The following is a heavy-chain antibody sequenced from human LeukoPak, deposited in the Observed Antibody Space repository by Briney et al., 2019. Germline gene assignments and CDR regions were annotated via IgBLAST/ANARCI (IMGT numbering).Heavy chain of an antibody. CDR2: ISGGGDST. CDR1: GFTSSNYA. J-gene: IGHJ6*03. V-gene: IGHV3-43*02. CDR3: AKGGYSYYYYMDV. Sequence: GGSLRLSCAASGFTSSNYAMSWVRQAPGKGLEWVSSISGGGDSTNYAESVKGRFTISRDNSKNSLYLQINSLRTEDTALYYCAKGGYSYYYYMDVWGKGTTVTVSS. D-gene: IGHD1-1*01.